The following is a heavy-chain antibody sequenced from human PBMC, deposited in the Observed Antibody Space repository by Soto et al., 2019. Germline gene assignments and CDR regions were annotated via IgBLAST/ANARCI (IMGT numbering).Heavy chain of an antibody. CDR2: ISAYNTNT. CDR1: GYTFTSYH. D-gene: IGHD2-15*01. J-gene: IGHJ6*02. CDR3: ARETVVAANGRYYFYGMDV. V-gene: IGHV1-18*01. Sequence: ASVKVSCKTSGYTFTSYHISWVRQATGQGLEWMGWISAYNTNTNYAQKVQDRVTMTTDTSTSTAYMELSSLRSEDTAVYYCARETVVAANGRYYFYGMDVWGQGTTVTVSS.